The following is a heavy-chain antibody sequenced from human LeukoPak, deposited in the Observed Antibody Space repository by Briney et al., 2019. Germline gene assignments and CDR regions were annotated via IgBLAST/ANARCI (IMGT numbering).Heavy chain of an antibody. CDR3: AREEGYCSGGSCYDYFDY. CDR2: IYTSGST. D-gene: IGHD2-15*01. Sequence: PSETLSLTCTVSGGSISSYYWSWIRQPAGTGLEWIGRIYTSGSTNYNPSLKSRVTMSVDTSKNQFSLKLSSVTAADTAVYYCAREEGYCSGGSCYDYFDYWGQGTLVTVSS. CDR1: GGSISSYY. V-gene: IGHV4-4*07. J-gene: IGHJ4*02.